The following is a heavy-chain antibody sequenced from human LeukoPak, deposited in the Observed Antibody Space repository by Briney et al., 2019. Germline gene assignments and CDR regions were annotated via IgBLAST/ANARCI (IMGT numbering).Heavy chain of an antibody. CDR1: GFTFGSYT. CDR2: ILNDGSNK. Sequence: GRSLRLSCAASGFTFGSYTFPWVRQAPGKGLEWVSLILNDGSNKYYADSVRGRFTISRDNSKDTLYLQMNSLRAEDTAVYYCAKDPGYSCGHPMDVWGLGTMVTVSS. D-gene: IGHD6-19*01. V-gene: IGHV3-30*04. CDR3: AKDPGYSCGHPMDV. J-gene: IGHJ6*02.